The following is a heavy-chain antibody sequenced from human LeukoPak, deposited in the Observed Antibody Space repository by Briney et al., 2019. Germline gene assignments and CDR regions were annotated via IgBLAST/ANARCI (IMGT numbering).Heavy chain of an antibody. CDR1: GFTFSSYG. J-gene: IGHJ4*02. CDR2: IRYDGSNK. CDR3: AKDRPPKERVPYYFDY. D-gene: IGHD1-1*01. V-gene: IGHV3-30*02. Sequence: QPGGSLRLSCAASGFTFSSYGMHWVRQAPGKGLEWVAFIRYDGSNKYYADSVKGRFTISRDNSKNTLYLQMNSLRAEDTAVYYCAKDRPPKERVPYYFDYWGQGTLVTVSS.